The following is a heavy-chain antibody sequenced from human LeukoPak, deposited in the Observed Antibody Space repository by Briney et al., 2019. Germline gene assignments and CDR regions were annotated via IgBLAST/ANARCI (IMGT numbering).Heavy chain of an antibody. V-gene: IGHV1-69*06. Sequence: GASVKVSCKASGYTFTSYAINWVRQAPGQGLEWMGGIIPIFATANYAQKFQGRVTITADKSTSTAYMELSSLRSEDTAMYYCARVIDSSSSGDFDYWGQGTLVTVSS. D-gene: IGHD6-6*01. CDR2: IIPIFATA. CDR3: ARVIDSSSSGDFDY. J-gene: IGHJ4*02. CDR1: GYTFTSYA.